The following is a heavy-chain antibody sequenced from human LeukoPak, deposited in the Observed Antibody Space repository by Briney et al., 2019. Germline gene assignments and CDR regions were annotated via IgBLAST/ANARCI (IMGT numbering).Heavy chain of an antibody. CDR2: ISGSGGST. CDR3: AKDSAIAAAGTYDY. Sequence: AGGSLRLSCLSSGFTFSSYAMSWVRQAPGKGLEWVSAISGSGGSTYYADSVKGRFTISRDNSKNTLYLQMNSLRAEDTAVYYCAKDSAIAAAGTYDYWGQGTLVTVSS. CDR1: GFTFSSYA. J-gene: IGHJ4*02. V-gene: IGHV3-23*01. D-gene: IGHD6-13*01.